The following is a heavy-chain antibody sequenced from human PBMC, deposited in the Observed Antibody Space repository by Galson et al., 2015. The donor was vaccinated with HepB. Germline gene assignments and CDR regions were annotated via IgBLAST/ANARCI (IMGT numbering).Heavy chain of an antibody. CDR3: ARTTPSYGRHWPYFDS. CDR1: GASFSDYY. J-gene: IGHJ4*02. V-gene: IGHV4-34*01. D-gene: IGHD3-10*01. Sequence: ETLSLTCAVYGASFSDYYWNWIRQPPGKGPEWIGEINHSGSPKYNPSLKSRVTISVDTSKKQFSLRLTSVTAADTAKYYCARTTPSYGRHWPYFDSWGLGVLVTVSS. CDR2: INHSGSP.